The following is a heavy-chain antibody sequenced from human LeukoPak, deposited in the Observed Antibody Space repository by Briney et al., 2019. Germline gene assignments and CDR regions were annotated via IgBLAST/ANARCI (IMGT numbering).Heavy chain of an antibody. J-gene: IGHJ4*02. D-gene: IGHD6-13*01. CDR2: ISYGGNNK. V-gene: IGHV3-30-3*01. CDR1: GFTFSSYA. CDR3: ARGQQLAPPFGY. Sequence: GGSLRLSCAASGFTFSSYAMNWVRQAPGKGLEWVAVISYGGNNKYYADSVKGRFTISRDNSKNTLYLQMNSLRAEDTAVYYCARGQQLAPPFGYWGQGTLVTVSS.